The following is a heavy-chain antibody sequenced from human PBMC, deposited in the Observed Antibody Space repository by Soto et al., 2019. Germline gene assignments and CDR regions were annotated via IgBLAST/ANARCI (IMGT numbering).Heavy chain of an antibody. CDR1: GGSISSGGYY. D-gene: IGHD3-10*01. V-gene: IGHV4-31*03. J-gene: IGHJ5*02. CDR3: ARDKEYYYGSGRNWFDP. CDR2: IYYSGST. Sequence: SSETLSLTCTVSGGSISSGGYYWSWIRQHPGKGLEWIGYIYYSGSTYYNPSLKSRVTISVDTSKNQFSLKLSSVTAADTAVYYCARDKEYYYGSGRNWFDPWGQGTLVTVSS.